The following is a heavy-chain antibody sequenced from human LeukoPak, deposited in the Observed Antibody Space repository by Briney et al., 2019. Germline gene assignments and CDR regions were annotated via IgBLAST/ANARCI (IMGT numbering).Heavy chain of an antibody. CDR1: GFTLSSYS. CDR2: ISSSSNYI. J-gene: IGHJ2*01. CDR3: ARDGYCGGDCFGYFDL. Sequence: PGGSLRLSCAASGFTLSSYSMNWVRQAPGKGLEWVSSISSSSNYIYDTDSVKGRFTISRDNAKNSLYLQMNSLRAEDTAVYYCARDGYCGGDCFGYFDLWGRGTLVTVSS. V-gene: IGHV3-21*01. D-gene: IGHD2-21*02.